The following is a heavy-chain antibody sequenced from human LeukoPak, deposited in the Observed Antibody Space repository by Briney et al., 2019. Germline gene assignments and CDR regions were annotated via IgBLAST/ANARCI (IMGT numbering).Heavy chain of an antibody. V-gene: IGHV4-39*01. CDR2: IYYSGST. CDR3: ARRRYCGGGSCDDY. Sequence: SETLSLTCTVSGGSISSSSYYWGWIRQPPGKGLEWIGSIYYSGSTYYNPSLKSRVTISVDTSKNQFSLKLSSVTAADTAVYYCARRRYCGGGSCDDYWGQGTLVTVSS. J-gene: IGHJ4*02. CDR1: GGSISSSSYY. D-gene: IGHD2-15*01.